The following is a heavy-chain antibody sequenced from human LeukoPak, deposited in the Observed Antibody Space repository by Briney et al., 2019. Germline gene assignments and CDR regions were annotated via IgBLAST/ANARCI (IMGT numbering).Heavy chain of an antibody. CDR2: ISSSGSTI. J-gene: IGHJ5*02. Sequence: GGSLRLSCAASGFTFSSYEMNWVRQAPGKGLEWVSYISSSGSTIYYADSVKGRFTISRDNAMNSLYLQMNSLRAEDTAVYYCASFSGSYQNWFDPWGQGTLVTVSS. CDR1: GFTFSSYE. V-gene: IGHV3-48*03. D-gene: IGHD1-26*01. CDR3: ASFSGSYQNWFDP.